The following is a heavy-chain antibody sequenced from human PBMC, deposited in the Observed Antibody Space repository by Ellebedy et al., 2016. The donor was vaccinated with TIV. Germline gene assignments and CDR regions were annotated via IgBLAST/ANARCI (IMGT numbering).Heavy chain of an antibody. V-gene: IGHV4-59*02. CDR2: IHYSGTT. CDR1: GASVNSYY. J-gene: IGHJ4*02. D-gene: IGHD6-13*01. CDR3: ARAGGQQLGTLDY. Sequence: MPSETLSLTCTVSGASVNSYYWSWIRQPPGKGLEWIGNIHYSGTTNYNPSLKSRVTFSLDTSKNQFSLKVNSVTAADTAVFYCARAGGQQLGTLDYWGQGTLVTVSS.